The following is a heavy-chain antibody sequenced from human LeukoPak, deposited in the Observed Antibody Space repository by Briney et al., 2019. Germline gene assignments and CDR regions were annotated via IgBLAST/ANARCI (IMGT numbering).Heavy chain of an antibody. J-gene: IGHJ3*02. D-gene: IGHD4-17*01. V-gene: IGHV3-23*01. CDR1: GFTFSSYA. CDR3: AKDRGLRSQRSFDI. Sequence: GESLRLSCAASGFTFSSYAMSCVRQAPGKGLEWVSGISGSGGSTYYADSVKGRFTISRDNSKNTLYLQMNSLRAEDTAVYYCAKDRGLRSQRSFDIWGQGTMVTVSS. CDR2: ISGSGGST.